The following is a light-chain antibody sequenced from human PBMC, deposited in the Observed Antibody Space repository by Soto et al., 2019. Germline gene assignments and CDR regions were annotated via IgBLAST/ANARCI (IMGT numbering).Light chain of an antibody. J-gene: IGLJ2*01. Sequence: QSALTQPRSVSGSPGQSVTISCTGTSSDIGSYNRVSWFQQPPGEAPKLIIYDVTKRPSGVPDRFSGSKSGNTASLTISGLQAEDEADYYCGSHADTYTVVFGVGTKLTV. CDR1: SSDIGSYNR. CDR3: GSHADTYTVV. CDR2: DVT. V-gene: IGLV2-11*01.